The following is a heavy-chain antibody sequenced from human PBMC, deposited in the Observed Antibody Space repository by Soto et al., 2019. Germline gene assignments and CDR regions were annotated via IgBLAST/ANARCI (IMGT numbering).Heavy chain of an antibody. V-gene: IGHV1-69*13. Sequence: SVKISCKASGGTFSSYAISWVRQAPGQGLEWMGGIIPIFGTANYAQKFQGRVTITADESTSTVYMELSSLRSEDTAVYYCARDPVEYDSSGSYYFEYWGEGTLVTVSS. D-gene: IGHD3-22*01. CDR2: IIPIFGTA. CDR3: ARDPVEYDSSGSYYFEY. CDR1: GGTFSSYA. J-gene: IGHJ4*02.